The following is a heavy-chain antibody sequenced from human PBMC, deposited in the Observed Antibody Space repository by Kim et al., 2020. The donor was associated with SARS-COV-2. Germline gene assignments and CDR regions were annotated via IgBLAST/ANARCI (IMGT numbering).Heavy chain of an antibody. Sequence: GGSLRLSCTASGFNFKIHNMNWVRQAPGKGLEWVSYIGTTSSTIFYADSVKGRFTISRDNTKNSLYLQMNSLRAEDTAVYFCARVLTALGGISGMDVWGPGTMVTVSS. J-gene: IGHJ6*02. V-gene: IGHV3-48*04. CDR1: GFNFKIHN. CDR3: ARVLTALGGISGMDV. CDR2: IGTTSSTI. D-gene: IGHD7-27*01.